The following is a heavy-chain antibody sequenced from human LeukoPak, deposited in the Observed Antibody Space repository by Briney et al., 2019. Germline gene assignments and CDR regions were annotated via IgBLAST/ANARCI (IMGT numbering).Heavy chain of an antibody. CDR1: GYTFTSYG. CDR3: ASVLDGQGGIAGSFDY. D-gene: IGHD6-13*01. J-gene: IGHJ4*02. V-gene: IGHV1-18*01. CDR2: ISAYNGNT. Sequence: ASVKVSCKASGYTFTSYGISWVRQAPGQGLEWMGWISAYNGNTNYAQKLQGRVTMTTDTSTSTAYMELRSLRSDDTAVYYCASVLDGQGGIAGSFDYWGQGTLVTVSS.